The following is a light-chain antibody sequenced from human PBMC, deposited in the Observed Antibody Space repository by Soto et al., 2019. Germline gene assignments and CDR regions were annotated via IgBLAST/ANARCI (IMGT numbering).Light chain of an antibody. V-gene: IGLV2-14*01. CDR3: SSYTSSSPL. Sequence: QSVLTQPASVSGSPGQSITISCTGTSSDVGGYNYASWYQQHPGKAPKLMIYEVSNRPSGVSNRFSGSKSGNTASLTISGLQAEDEADYYCSSYTSSSPLFGGGTKVTVL. J-gene: IGLJ2*01. CDR2: EVS. CDR1: SSDVGGYNY.